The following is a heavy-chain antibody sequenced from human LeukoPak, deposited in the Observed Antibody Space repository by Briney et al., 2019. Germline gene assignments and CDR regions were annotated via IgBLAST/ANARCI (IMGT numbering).Heavy chain of an antibody. CDR3: ARGSGWMVDAFDV. V-gene: IGHV4-30-2*01. J-gene: IGHJ3*01. Sequence: SETLSFTCSVSGGSISSGAFYWSWIRQTPGKGLEWIGYIYHSGATDYNPSLQSRVTMSVDRSKNQFSLNLNSVTAADTAVYYCARGSGWMVDAFDVWGQGTMVTVSS. D-gene: IGHD6-19*01. CDR2: IYHSGAT. CDR1: GGSISSGAFY.